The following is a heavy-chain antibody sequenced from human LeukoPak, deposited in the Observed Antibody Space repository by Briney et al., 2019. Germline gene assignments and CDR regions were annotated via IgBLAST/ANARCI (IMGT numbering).Heavy chain of an antibody. V-gene: IGHV5-51*01. J-gene: IGHJ4*02. Sequence: GESLKISCKGSGYTITNNWIGWVRQLPGKGLEWMGIIYPGDSDTRYSPSFQGQVTISADKSISTAYLQWSSLKASDTAMYYCAISSIAAAGDLDYWGQGTLVTVSS. CDR2: IYPGDSDT. CDR3: AISSIAAAGDLDY. CDR1: GYTITNNW. D-gene: IGHD6-13*01.